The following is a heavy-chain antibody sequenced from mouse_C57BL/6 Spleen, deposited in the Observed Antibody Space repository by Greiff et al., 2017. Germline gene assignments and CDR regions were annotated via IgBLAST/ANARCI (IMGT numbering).Heavy chain of an antibody. CDR3: ARGCYEGCAMDY. Sequence: QVQLQQPGAELVRPGSSVKMSCKASGYTFTSYWMHWVKQRPIQGLEWIGNIDPSDSETHYNQKFKDKATLTVDKSSSTAYMQLSRLTSADSAVYFCARGCYEGCAMDYWGQGTSVTVSS. V-gene: IGHV1-52*01. D-gene: IGHD3-3*01. CDR2: IDPSDSET. CDR1: GYTFTSYW. J-gene: IGHJ4*01.